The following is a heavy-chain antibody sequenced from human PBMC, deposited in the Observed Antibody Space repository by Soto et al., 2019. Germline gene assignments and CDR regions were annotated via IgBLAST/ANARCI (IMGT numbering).Heavy chain of an antibody. CDR3: ARSFGRDVSGTNYIDP. D-gene: IGHD3-10*01. J-gene: IGHJ5*02. Sequence: QITLKESGPTLVKPTQTLTLTCTFSGFSLNNRLVAVGWIRQPPVKALEWLALIYWDAIARYSPSLKNRLIITKEPSKHPVVLTMTDVEPMDTATSYCARSFGRDVSGTNYIDPWGQGTLVTVCS. CDR2: IYWDAIA. CDR1: GFSLNNRLVA. V-gene: IGHV2-5*02.